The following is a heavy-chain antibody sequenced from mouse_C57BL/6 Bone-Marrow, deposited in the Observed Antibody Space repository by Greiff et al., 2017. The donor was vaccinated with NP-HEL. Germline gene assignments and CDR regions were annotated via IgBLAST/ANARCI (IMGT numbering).Heavy chain of an antibody. CDR1: GYTFTSYG. V-gene: IGHV1-81*01. CDR3: ARTYYDYAAWFAY. Sequence: VQLQQSGAELARPGASVKLSCKASGYTFTSYGISWVKQRTGQGLEWIGEIYPRCGNTYYNEKFKGKATLTADKSSSTAYMELRSLTSEDSAVYFCARTYYDYAAWFAYWGQGTLVTVSA. J-gene: IGHJ3*01. D-gene: IGHD2-4*01. CDR2: IYPRCGNT.